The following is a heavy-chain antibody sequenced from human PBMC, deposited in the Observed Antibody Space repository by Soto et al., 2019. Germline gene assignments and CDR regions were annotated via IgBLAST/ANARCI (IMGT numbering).Heavy chain of an antibody. CDR2: IHYTGST. CDR3: ARLPSRHLVDY. V-gene: IGHV4-30-4*01. Sequence: HVQLQESGPGLVRPSQTLSLTCTVSGDSIDSASYYWGWVRQPPGKGLQWIGYIHYTGSTFYNPSLKSRVTVSVDTSKNQFSLNLRSVTAADTAVYYCARLPSRHLVDYWGQGTLVTVSS. D-gene: IGHD3-3*02. J-gene: IGHJ4*02. CDR1: GDSIDSASYY.